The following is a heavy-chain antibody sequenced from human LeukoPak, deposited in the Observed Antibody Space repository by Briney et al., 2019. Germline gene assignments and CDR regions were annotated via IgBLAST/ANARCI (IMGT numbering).Heavy chain of an antibody. D-gene: IGHD3-3*01. CDR3: ARGTYYDFWSGYYIPYYYYYYMDV. V-gene: IGHV4-4*07. J-gene: IGHJ6*03. CDR2: VYSSGST. Sequence: PSETLSLTCTVSGGSISSYYWSWIRQPAGKGLECIGRVYSSGSTNYNPSLKSRVTISVDTSKNQFSLKLSSVTAADTAVYYCARGTYYDFWSGYYIPYYYYYYMDVWGKGTTVTVSS. CDR1: GGSISSYY.